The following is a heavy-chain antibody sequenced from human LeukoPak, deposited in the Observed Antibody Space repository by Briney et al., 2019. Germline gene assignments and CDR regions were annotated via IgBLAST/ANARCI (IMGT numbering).Heavy chain of an antibody. D-gene: IGHD2-15*01. CDR1: GFTFSSYG. CDR2: IRYDGSNK. Sequence: PGGSLRLSCAASGFTFSSYGMHWVRQAPGKGLGWVAFIRYDGSNKYYADSVKGRFTISRDNSKNTLYLQMNSLRAEDTAVYYCGGVPAATHDAFDIWGQGTMVTVSS. J-gene: IGHJ3*02. V-gene: IGHV3-30*02. CDR3: GGVPAATHDAFDI.